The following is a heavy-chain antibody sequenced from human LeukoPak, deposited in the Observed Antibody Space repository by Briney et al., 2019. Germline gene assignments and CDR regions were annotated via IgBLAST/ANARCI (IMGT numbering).Heavy chain of an antibody. Sequence: GASVKVSCKASGYTFTSNYMHWERHAPGPGLEWMGIINPSGGSTSYAQKFQGRVTMTRDRSTSTVYMELSSLRSEDTAVYYCARAYSSSWYVGKKYNWFDPWGQGTLVTVSS. CDR3: ARAYSSSWYVGKKYNWFDP. J-gene: IGHJ5*02. V-gene: IGHV1-46*01. D-gene: IGHD6-13*01. CDR1: GYTFTSNY. CDR2: INPSGGST.